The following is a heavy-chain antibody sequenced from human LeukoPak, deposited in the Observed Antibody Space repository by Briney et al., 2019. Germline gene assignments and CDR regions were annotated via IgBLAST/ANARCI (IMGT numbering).Heavy chain of an antibody. D-gene: IGHD6-19*01. V-gene: IGHV3-7*03. CDR1: GFTFSSYW. CDR3: ATNLRSGYSSGWLDY. Sequence: GGSLRLSCAASGFTFSSYWMSWVRQAPGKGLEWVANIKQDGSEKYYVDSVKGRFTISRDNAKNSLYLQMNSLRAEDTAVYYCATNLRSGYSSGWLDYWGQGTLVTVSS. J-gene: IGHJ4*02. CDR2: IKQDGSEK.